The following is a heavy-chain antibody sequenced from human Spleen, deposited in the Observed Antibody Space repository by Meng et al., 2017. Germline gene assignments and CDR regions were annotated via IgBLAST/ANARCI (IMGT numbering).Heavy chain of an antibody. J-gene: IGHJ2*01. V-gene: IGHV4-4*02. D-gene: IGHD3-9*01. CDR1: GGVFRSSNW. Sequence: VPARRSGPGSVNPSGTLSRTWGVSGGVFRSSNWWSWVRLYPGKGLEWIGEVYESGSANYNPSLKSRVTISVDKYKNQFSLNLISVTAADTAVYYCARHPLNGVTYFTKWYFYFWGRGTLVTVSS. CDR2: VYESGSA. CDR3: ARHPLNGVTYFTKWYFYF.